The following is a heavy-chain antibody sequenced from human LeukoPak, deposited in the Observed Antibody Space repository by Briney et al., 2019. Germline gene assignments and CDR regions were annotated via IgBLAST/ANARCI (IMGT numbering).Heavy chain of an antibody. CDR2: ISAYNGNT. V-gene: IGHV1-18*04. Sequence: HWASVKVSCKASGYTFTSYGISWVRQAPGQGLEWMGWISAYNGNTNYVQKLQGRVTMTTDTSTSTAYMELRSLRSDDTAVYYCARLLRYFDWYFDYWGQGTLVTVSS. CDR3: ARLLRYFDWYFDY. D-gene: IGHD3-9*01. J-gene: IGHJ4*02. CDR1: GYTFTSYG.